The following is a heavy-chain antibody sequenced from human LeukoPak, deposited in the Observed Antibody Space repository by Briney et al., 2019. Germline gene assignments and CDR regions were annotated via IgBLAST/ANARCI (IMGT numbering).Heavy chain of an antibody. CDR3: ATSMPGSYDAFDI. Sequence: PGGSLRLSCAASGFTFSNYWMTWVRQAPGKGLEWVANIKQDGSEKYYVDSVKGRFTISRDNAKNSLYLQMNSLRAEDTAVYYCATSMPGSYDAFDIWGQGTMVTVSS. CDR1: GFTFSNYW. J-gene: IGHJ3*02. D-gene: IGHD3-10*01. CDR2: IKQDGSEK. V-gene: IGHV3-7*01.